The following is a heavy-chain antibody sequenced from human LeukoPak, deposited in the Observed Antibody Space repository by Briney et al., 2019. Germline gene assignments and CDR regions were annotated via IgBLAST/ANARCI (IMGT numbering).Heavy chain of an antibody. CDR3: ATDYNGLDV. CDR2: IKSRAHGGTA. V-gene: IGHV3-15*01. D-gene: IGHD2-2*02. Sequence: GGSLRLSCAGSGFSFSTPWMSWVRQVPGKGLEWLCRIKSRAHGGTADYAAPVEGRFTISRDDSKSTLYLQMNSLKTEDTAVYICATDYNGLDVWGLGTTVTVSS. CDR1: GFSFSTPW. J-gene: IGHJ6*02.